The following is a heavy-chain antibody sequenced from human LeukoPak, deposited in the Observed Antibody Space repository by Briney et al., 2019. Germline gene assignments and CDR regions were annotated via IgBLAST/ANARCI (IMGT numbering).Heavy chain of an antibody. V-gene: IGHV4-39*07. CDR2: IYYSGRT. CDR1: GGSISSSRYY. J-gene: IGHJ4*02. D-gene: IGHD5-18*01. CDR3: ARDYQGGYGDKTVDY. Sequence: SETLSLTCSVSGGSISSSRYYWGWIRQTPGKGLAYIGSIYYSGRTYYNPSLKSRVTISVDTSKNQFSLKLSSVTAADTAVYYCARDYQGGYGDKTVDYWGQGTLVTVSS.